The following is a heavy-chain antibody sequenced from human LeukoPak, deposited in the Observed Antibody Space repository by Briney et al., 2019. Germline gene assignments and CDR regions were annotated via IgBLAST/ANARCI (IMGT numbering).Heavy chain of an antibody. CDR2: IYDSGST. Sequence: SETLFLTCTVPGGSIRSSYYYWGWIRQPPGKGLEWIGSIYDSGSTYYNPSLKSRVTISVDRSKNQFSLKLSSVTAADTAVYYCARGRRGYCSSTSCYYRDNWFDPWGQGTLVTVSS. D-gene: IGHD2-2*01. CDR3: ARGRRGYCSSTSCYYRDNWFDP. J-gene: IGHJ5*02. CDR1: GGSIRSSYYY. V-gene: IGHV4-39*07.